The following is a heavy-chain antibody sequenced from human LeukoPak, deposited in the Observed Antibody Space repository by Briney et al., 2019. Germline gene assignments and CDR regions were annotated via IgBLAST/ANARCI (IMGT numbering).Heavy chain of an antibody. Sequence: SETLSLTCTVSGYSISSGYYWGWIRQPPGKGLEWIGSIYHSGSTYYNPSLKSRVTISVDTSKNQFSLKLSSVTAADTAVYYCARVVGGYYFDYWGQGTLVTVSS. CDR1: GYSISSGYY. J-gene: IGHJ4*02. CDR2: IYHSGST. CDR3: ARVVGGYYFDY. D-gene: IGHD1-26*01. V-gene: IGHV4-38-2*02.